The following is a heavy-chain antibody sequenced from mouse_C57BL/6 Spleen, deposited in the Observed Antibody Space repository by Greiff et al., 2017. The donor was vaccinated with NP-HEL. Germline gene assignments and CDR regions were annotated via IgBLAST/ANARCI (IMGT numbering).Heavy chain of an antibody. CDR2: IRYNGSN. Sequence: EVKLQESGPGLVKPSQSLSLTCSVTGYSITSGYYWNWIRQFPGNKLEWMGYIRYNGSNNYNPTLKNRIAITRDTSKNQFFLKLNSVTTEDTATYYCARSNWDGWFAYWGQGTLVTVSA. J-gene: IGHJ3*01. CDR3: ARSNWDGWFAY. CDR1: GYSITSGYY. D-gene: IGHD4-1*01. V-gene: IGHV3-6*01.